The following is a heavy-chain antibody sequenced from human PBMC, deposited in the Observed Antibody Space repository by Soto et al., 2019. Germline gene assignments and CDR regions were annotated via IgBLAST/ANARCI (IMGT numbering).Heavy chain of an antibody. Sequence: GGSLRLSCAASGFTFSSYSMNWVRQAPGKGLEWVSYISSSSSTIYYADSVKGRFTISRDNAKNSLYLQMNSLRDEDTAVYYCARDHVLRFLEWYSDAFDIWGQGTMVTVSS. CDR1: GFTFSSYS. D-gene: IGHD3-3*01. V-gene: IGHV3-48*02. CDR2: ISSSSSTI. CDR3: ARDHVLRFLEWYSDAFDI. J-gene: IGHJ3*02.